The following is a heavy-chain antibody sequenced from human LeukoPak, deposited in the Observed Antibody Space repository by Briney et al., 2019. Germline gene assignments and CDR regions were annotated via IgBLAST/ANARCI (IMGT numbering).Heavy chain of an antibody. CDR1: GDSISTYY. CDR2: VHYSGTT. Sequence: SETLSLTCTVSGDSISTYYWSWMRQPPGKGLEWIGYVHYSGTTNYNPSLKSRVIISVDASKNQLSLKLTSLTAADTAVYYCARDVETAYYFEYWGQGTLVTVSS. V-gene: IGHV4-59*08. CDR3: ARDVETAYYFEY. J-gene: IGHJ4*02. D-gene: IGHD5-24*01.